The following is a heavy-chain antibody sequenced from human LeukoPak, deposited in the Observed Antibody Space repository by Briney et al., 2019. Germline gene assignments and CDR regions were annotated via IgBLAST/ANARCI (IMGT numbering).Heavy chain of an antibody. CDR1: GGSISSGSYY. Sequence: SSETLSLTCTVSGGSISSGSYYWSWIRQPAGKGLEWIGRIYTSGSTNYNPSLKSRVTISVDTSKNQFSLKLSSVTAADTAVYYCARGKKLWFGESNPLDLYYYYYMDVWGKGTTVTISS. J-gene: IGHJ6*03. CDR3: ARGKKLWFGESNPLDLYYYYYMDV. D-gene: IGHD3-10*01. CDR2: IYTSGST. V-gene: IGHV4-61*02.